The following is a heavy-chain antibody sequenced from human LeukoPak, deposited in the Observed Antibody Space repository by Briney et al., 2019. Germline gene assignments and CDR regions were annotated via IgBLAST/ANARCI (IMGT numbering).Heavy chain of an antibody. J-gene: IGHJ5*02. V-gene: IGHV1-46*01. Sequence: ASVKVSRKASGYTFTSYYMHWVRQAPGQGLEWMGIINPSGGSTSYAQKFQGRVTMTRDMSTSTVYMELSSLRSEDTAVYYCASEQAFWSKRNWFDPWGQGTLVTVSS. CDR1: GYTFTSYY. D-gene: IGHD3-3*01. CDR3: ASEQAFWSKRNWFDP. CDR2: INPSGGST.